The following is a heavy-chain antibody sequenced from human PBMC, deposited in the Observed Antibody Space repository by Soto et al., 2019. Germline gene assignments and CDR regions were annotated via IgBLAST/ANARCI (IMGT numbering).Heavy chain of an antibody. CDR3: ARGSLGYCSGGSCYSDYFDY. V-gene: IGHV4-31*03. Sequence: PSETLSLTCTVSGGSISSGGYYWSWIRQHPGKGLEWIGYIYYSGSTYYNPSLKSRVTISVDTSKNQFSLKLSSVTAADMAVYYCARGSLGYCSGGSCYSDYFDYWGQGTLVTVSS. CDR2: IYYSGST. J-gene: IGHJ4*02. CDR1: GGSISSGGYY. D-gene: IGHD2-15*01.